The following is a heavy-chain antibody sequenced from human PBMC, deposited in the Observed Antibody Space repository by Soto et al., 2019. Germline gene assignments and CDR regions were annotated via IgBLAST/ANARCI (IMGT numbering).Heavy chain of an antibody. CDR1: GGSISSGDYY. CDR2: IYYSGST. Sequence: LSLTCTVSGGSISSGDYYWSWIRQPPGKGLEWIGYIYYSGSTYYNPSLKSRVTISVDTSKNQFFLKLSSVTAADTAVYYCASWGVTYLEFDYWGQGTLVTVSS. V-gene: IGHV4-30-4*01. D-gene: IGHD3-16*01. J-gene: IGHJ4*02. CDR3: ASWGVTYLEFDY.